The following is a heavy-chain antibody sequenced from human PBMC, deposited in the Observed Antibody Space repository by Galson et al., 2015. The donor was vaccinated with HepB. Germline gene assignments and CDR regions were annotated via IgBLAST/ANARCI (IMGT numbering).Heavy chain of an antibody. D-gene: IGHD2-2*01. V-gene: IGHV1-2*02. Sequence: SVKVSCKASGYTFTGYYMHWVRQAPGQGLEWMGWINPNSGGTNYAQKFQGRVTMTRDTSISTAYMELSRLRSDDTAVYYCASEGEEVPRAFDIWGQGTMVTVSS. CDR1: GYTFTGYY. CDR2: INPNSGGT. J-gene: IGHJ3*02. CDR3: ASEGEEVPRAFDI.